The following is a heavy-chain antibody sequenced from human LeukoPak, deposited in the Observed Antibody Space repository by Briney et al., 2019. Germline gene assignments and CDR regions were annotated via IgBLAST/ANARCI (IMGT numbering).Heavy chain of an antibody. CDR2: INSDGSST. CDR3: AREDGAFHD. V-gene: IGHV3-74*01. D-gene: IGHD5-24*01. J-gene: IGHJ4*02. CDR1: GFTFRNYW. Sequence: PGGSLRLSCAASGFTFRNYWMHWVRQAAGKGLVWVSRINSDGSSTTYADSVKGRLTISRDNAKNTLYLQMSSLRAEDTAVYYCAREDGAFHDWGQGTLVTVSS.